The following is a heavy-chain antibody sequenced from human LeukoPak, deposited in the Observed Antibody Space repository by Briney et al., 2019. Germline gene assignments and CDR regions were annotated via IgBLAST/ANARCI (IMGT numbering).Heavy chain of an antibody. CDR2: IYYSGST. Sequence: SETLSLTCTVSGGSISSYYWSWIRQPPGKGLEWIGYIYYSGSTNYSPSLKSRVTISVDTSKNQFSLKLSSVTAADTAVYYCARDLLDSSGFDIWGQGTMVTVSS. D-gene: IGHD3-22*01. CDR1: GGSISSYY. V-gene: IGHV4-59*01. J-gene: IGHJ3*02. CDR3: ARDLLDSSGFDI.